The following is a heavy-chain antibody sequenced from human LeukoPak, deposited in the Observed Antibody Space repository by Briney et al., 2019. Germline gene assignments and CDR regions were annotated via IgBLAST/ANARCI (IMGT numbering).Heavy chain of an antibody. J-gene: IGHJ6*03. CDR1: RLTFSSYS. D-gene: IGHD6-13*01. CDR3: ARGAAAWYYYYYYMDV. V-gene: IGHV3-48*04. CDR2: ISSGSSTI. Sequence: PGGSLRLSCAASRLTFSSYSMNWVRQAPGKGLEWISYISSGSSTIYYADSVKGRFTISRDNAKNSLYLQMNSLRAEDTALYYCARGAAAWYYYYYYMDVWGKGTTVTVSS.